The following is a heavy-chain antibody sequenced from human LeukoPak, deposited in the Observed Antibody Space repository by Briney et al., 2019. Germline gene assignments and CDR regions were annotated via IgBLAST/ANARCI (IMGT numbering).Heavy chain of an antibody. CDR2: ISAYTGNT. V-gene: IGHV1-18*01. CDR1: GYTFTSYG. CDR3: ARVAAAGPDYYYYYMDV. J-gene: IGHJ6*03. Sequence: GASVKVSCKASGYTFTSYGISGVRQAPGQGLEWMGGISAYTGNTNSAQKLQGRVTLTTDTSTRTHYTELRSPRSEATAVCYAARVAAAGPDYYYYYMDVWSKGTTVTVYS. D-gene: IGHD6-13*01.